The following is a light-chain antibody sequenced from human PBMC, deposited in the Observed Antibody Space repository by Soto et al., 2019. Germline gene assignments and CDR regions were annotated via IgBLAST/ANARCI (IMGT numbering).Light chain of an antibody. CDR1: RSNIGSNN. V-gene: IGLV1-44*01. Sequence: QSVRTQPPSASGTPGQRVTISCSVSRSNIGSNNVYWYQQLPGTAPKLLIYSNDKRPSGVPDRFSGSKSGTSASLAISGLKSEDEADYYCAAWDDSLNGVYVFGTGTKVTVL. CDR2: SND. CDR3: AAWDDSLNGVYV. J-gene: IGLJ1*01.